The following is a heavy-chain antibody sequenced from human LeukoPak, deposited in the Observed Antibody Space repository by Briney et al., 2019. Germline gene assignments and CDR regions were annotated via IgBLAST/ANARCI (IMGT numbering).Heavy chain of an antibody. J-gene: IGHJ4*02. CDR1: GFTFSDYA. D-gene: IGHD5/OR15-5a*01. V-gene: IGHV3-64*04. CDR2: IKSNGGST. Sequence: PGGSLRLSCAASGFTFSDYAMHWVRQAPGKGLEYVSAIKSNGGSTYYADSVKGRFTISRDNSKNTLYLQVNSLRAEDTAVYYRAKGNLRGPPPNIDSWGQGTLVTVSS. CDR3: AKGNLRGPPPNIDS.